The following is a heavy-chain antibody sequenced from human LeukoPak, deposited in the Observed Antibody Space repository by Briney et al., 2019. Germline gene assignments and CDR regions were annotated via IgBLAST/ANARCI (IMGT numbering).Heavy chain of an antibody. CDR2: INPNSGGT. CDR1: GYTFTGNY. J-gene: IGHJ4*02. Sequence: GAPVKVSCKASGYTFTGNYIHWVRQAPGQGLEWMGWINPNSGGTNYAQKFQGRVTMTRDTSISTAYMELSRVRSDDTAVYYCVRDDYDYWGQGTLVTVSS. D-gene: IGHD3-16*01. CDR3: VRDDYDY. V-gene: IGHV1-2*02.